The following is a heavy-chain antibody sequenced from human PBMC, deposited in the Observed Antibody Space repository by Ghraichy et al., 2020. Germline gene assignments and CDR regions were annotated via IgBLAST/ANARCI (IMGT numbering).Heavy chain of an antibody. J-gene: IGHJ6*02. D-gene: IGHD6-13*01. CDR1: GFTFSSYS. Sequence: GGSLRLSCAASGFTFSSYSMNWVRQAPGKGLEWVSSISSSSSYIYYADSVKGRFTISRDNAKNSLYLQMNSLRAEDTAVYYCARHRIAAAVWGDGMDVWGQGTTVTVSS. CDR2: ISSSSSYI. V-gene: IGHV3-21*01. CDR3: ARHRIAAAVWGDGMDV.